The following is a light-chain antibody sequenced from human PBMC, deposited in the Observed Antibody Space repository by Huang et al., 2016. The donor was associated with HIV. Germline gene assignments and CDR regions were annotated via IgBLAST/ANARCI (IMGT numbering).Light chain of an antibody. CDR3: QQYYTTPGT. Sequence: DIVLTQSPDSLAVSLGERATINCSPSRSNLYNSNNKNYLAWHQQKPGQPPKLLIYWRSARESEVPDRFSGSGSETDFTLTISSLQAEDMAVYFWQQYYTTPGTFGPGTTVHIK. J-gene: IGKJ3*01. V-gene: IGKV4-1*01. CDR2: WRS. CDR1: RSNLYNSNNKNY.